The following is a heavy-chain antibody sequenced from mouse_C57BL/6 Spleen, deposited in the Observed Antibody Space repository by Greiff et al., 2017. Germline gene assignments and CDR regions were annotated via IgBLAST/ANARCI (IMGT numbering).Heavy chain of an antibody. CDR1: GYTFTEYT. V-gene: IGHV1-62-2*01. D-gene: IGHD2-2*01. J-gene: IGHJ4*01. CDR2: FYPGSGSI. Sequence: QVQLQQSGAELVKPGASVKLSCKASGYTFTEYTIHWVKQRPGQGLEWIGWFYPGSGSIKYNEKFKDKATLTADKSSSTVYIGLSRLTSVDSSVYFCARHEDEHYGYVGYAMDYWGQGTSVTVSS. CDR3: ARHEDEHYGYVGYAMDY.